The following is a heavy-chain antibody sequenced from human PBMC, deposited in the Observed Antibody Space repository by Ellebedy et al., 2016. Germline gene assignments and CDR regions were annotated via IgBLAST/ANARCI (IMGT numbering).Heavy chain of an antibody. J-gene: IGHJ3*02. Sequence: ASVKVSCKASGGTFSSYAISWVRQAPGQGLEWMGRIIPILGIANYAQKFQGRVTITADKSTSTAYMELSSLRSEDTAVYCCAREEPLSHNAFDIWGRGTMVTVSS. D-gene: IGHD1-14*01. CDR3: AREEPLSHNAFDI. CDR1: GGTFSSYA. CDR2: IIPILGIA. V-gene: IGHV1-69*04.